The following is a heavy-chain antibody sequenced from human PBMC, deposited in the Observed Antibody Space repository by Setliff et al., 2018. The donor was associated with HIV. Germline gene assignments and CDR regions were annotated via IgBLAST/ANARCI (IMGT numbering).Heavy chain of an antibody. V-gene: IGHV3-7*05. Sequence: GESLRLSCAASGFTFSSYWMSWVRQAPGKGLGWVANIKQDGSEKYYVDSVKGRFTISRDNAKNSLYLQMNSLRAEDTAVYYCARLYNFWSGYSPDHYYYYMDVWGKGTTVTVSS. CDR3: ARLYNFWSGYSPDHYYYYMDV. CDR1: GFTFSSYW. CDR2: IKQDGSEK. J-gene: IGHJ6*03. D-gene: IGHD3-3*01.